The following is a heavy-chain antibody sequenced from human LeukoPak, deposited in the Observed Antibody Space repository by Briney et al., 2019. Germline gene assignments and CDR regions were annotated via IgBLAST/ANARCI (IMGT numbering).Heavy chain of an antibody. D-gene: IGHD1-26*01. CDR1: GGSISSSGYY. CDR3: ARHEYSGSYYGLSWFDP. CDR2: IYYSGPT. V-gene: IGHV4-39*01. J-gene: IGHJ5*02. Sequence: SETLSLTCTVSGGSISSSGYYWGWIRQPPGKGLEWNASIYYSGPTYYNPSLKSRVTISVDTSKNQLSLKLSSLTSADTAVYYCARHEYSGSYYGLSWFDPWGQGTLVTVSS.